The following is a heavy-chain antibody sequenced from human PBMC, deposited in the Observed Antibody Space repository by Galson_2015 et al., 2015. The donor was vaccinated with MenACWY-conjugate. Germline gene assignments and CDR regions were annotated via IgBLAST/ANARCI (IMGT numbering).Heavy chain of an antibody. Sequence: SVKVSCKASGYTFRNYAIHWVRQAPGQRLEWMGWVNPGNGDTKFSQNLQDRVVISEDTSASTACMELYSLSSEDTAAYYCARGGDYAGDCLRDAFDIWGQGTMVTVSS. V-gene: IGHV1-3*01. CDR3: ARGGDYAGDCLRDAFDI. J-gene: IGHJ3*02. D-gene: IGHD2-21*02. CDR2: VNPGNGDT. CDR1: GYTFRNYA.